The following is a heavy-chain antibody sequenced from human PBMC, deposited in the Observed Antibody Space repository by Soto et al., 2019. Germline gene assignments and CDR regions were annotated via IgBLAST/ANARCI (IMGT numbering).Heavy chain of an antibody. CDR2: INHSGST. CDR1: GGSFSGYY. V-gene: IGHV4-34*01. CDR3: AFLGVEPRPFAY. J-gene: IGHJ4*02. D-gene: IGHD6-6*01. Sequence: PSETLSLTCAVYGGSFSGYYWSWIRQPPGKGLEWIGEINHSGSTNYNPSLKSRVTISVDTSKNQFSLKLSSVTAADTAVYYCAFLGVEPRPFAYWARGTLVPVSS.